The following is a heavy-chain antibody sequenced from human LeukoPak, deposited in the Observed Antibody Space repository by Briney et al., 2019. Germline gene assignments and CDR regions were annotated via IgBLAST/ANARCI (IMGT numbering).Heavy chain of an antibody. CDR3: ASMSGYCSRPCRYTAPFDY. J-gene: IGHJ4*02. CDR2: IKQDGSEK. CDR1: GFTFSSYW. V-gene: IGHV3-7*01. Sequence: GGSLRLSCAASGFTFSSYWMSWVRQAPGKGLEWVANIKQDGSEKYYVDSVKGRFTISRDNAKNSLYLQMNSLRAEDTAVYYCASMSGYCSRPCRYTAPFDYWGQGTLVTVSS. D-gene: IGHD2-2*02.